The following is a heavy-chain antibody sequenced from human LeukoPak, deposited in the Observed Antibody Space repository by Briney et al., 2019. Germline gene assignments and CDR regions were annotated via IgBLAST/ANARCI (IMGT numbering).Heavy chain of an antibody. J-gene: IGHJ2*01. CDR2: ISGSGGST. D-gene: IGHD3-3*01. CDR1: GFTFSSYA. CDR3: AKSPYYDFWSGTDWYFDL. V-gene: IGHV3-23*01. Sequence: GSLRLSCAASGFTFSSYAMSWVRQAPGKGLEWVSAISGSGGSTYYADSVKGRFTISRDNSKNTLYLQMNSLRAEDTAVYYCAKSPYYDFWSGTDWYFDLWGRGTLVTVSS.